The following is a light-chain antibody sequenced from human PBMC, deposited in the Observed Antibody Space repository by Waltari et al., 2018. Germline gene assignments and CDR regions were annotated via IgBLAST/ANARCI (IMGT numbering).Light chain of an antibody. Sequence: QSALTQPPSASGSPGQSVTISCTGTSSDVGGYNYVSWYQQHPGKDPKPMIYEVSKRPSGVPDRFSGSKSGNTASLTVSGLQAEDEADYYCSSYAGSDVVFGGGTKLTVL. CDR3: SSYAGSDVV. CDR2: EVS. J-gene: IGLJ2*01. V-gene: IGLV2-8*01. CDR1: SSDVGGYNY.